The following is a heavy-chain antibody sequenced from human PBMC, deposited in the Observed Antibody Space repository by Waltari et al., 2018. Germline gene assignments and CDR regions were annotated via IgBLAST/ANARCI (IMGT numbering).Heavy chain of an antibody. CDR3: ARDPGYCSSTSCFSYYYYGMDV. V-gene: IGHV1-3*01. J-gene: IGHJ6*02. CDR1: GYTFTSYA. D-gene: IGHD2-2*01. CDR2: INAGNGNT. Sequence: QVQLVQSGAEGKKHGASVKVSCKASGYTFTSYAMHWVRQAPGQRLGWMGWINAGNGNTKYSQKFQGRVTITSDTSASTAYMELSSLRSEDTAVYYCARDPGYCSSTSCFSYYYYGMDVWGQGTTVTVSS.